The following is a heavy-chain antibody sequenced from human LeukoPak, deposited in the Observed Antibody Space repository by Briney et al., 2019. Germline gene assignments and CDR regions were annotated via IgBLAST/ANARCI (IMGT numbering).Heavy chain of an antibody. V-gene: IGHV1-46*01. Sequence: ASVKVSCKASGYTFTGYYMHWVRQAPGQGLEWMGIINPSGGSTSYAQKFQGRVTMTRDMSTSTVYMELSSLRSEDTAVYYCARARGYCSGGSCHNWFDPWGQGTLVTVSS. CDR1: GYTFTGYY. CDR3: ARARGYCSGGSCHNWFDP. CDR2: INPSGGST. D-gene: IGHD2-15*01. J-gene: IGHJ5*02.